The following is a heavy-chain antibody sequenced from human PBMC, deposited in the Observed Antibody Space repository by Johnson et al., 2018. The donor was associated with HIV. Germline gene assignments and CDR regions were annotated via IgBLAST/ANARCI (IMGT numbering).Heavy chain of an antibody. CDR1: GFTFSNYG. CDR3: AGEGGGTDCGGDCSNDAFDI. V-gene: IGHV3-30*03. D-gene: IGHD2-21*01. Sequence: QVQLVESGGGVVQPGRSLRLSCAASGFTFSNYGMHWVRQAPGKGLEWVAVISYDGSNKYYADSVKGRFTISRDNSKNTLYLQMNSLRAEDTAVYYCAGEGGGTDCGGDCSNDAFDIWGQGTMVTVSS. CDR2: ISYDGSNK. J-gene: IGHJ3*02.